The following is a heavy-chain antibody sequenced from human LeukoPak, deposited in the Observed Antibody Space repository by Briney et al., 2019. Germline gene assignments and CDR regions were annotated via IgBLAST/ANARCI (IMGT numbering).Heavy chain of an antibody. CDR2: INHSGST. V-gene: IGHV4-34*01. Sequence: PSETLSLTCAVYGGSFSGYYWSWIRQPPGKGLEWIGEINHSGSTNYNPSLKSRVTISVDTSKNQFSLKLSSVTAADTAVYYCARGRGVLLWFGETLFDYWGQGTLVTVSS. CDR3: ARGRGVLLWFGETLFDY. CDR1: GGSFSGYY. D-gene: IGHD3-10*01. J-gene: IGHJ4*02.